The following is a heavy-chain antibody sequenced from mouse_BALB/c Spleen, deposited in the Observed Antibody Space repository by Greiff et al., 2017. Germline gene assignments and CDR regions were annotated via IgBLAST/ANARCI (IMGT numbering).Heavy chain of an antibody. V-gene: IGHV5-4*02. Sequence: EVKLMESGGGLVKPGGSLKLSCAASGFTFSDYYMYWVRQTPEKRLEWVATISDGGSYTYYPDSVKGRFTISRDNAKNNLYLQMSSLKSEDTAMYYCARGDYEYDGGGFYYWGPGTPLTVSP. CDR2: ISDGGSYT. D-gene: IGHD2-4*01. CDR3: ARGDYEYDGGGFYY. CDR1: GFTFSDYY. J-gene: IGHJ2*01.